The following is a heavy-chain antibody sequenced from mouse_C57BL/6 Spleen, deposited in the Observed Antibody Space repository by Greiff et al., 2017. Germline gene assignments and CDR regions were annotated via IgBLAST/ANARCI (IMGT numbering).Heavy chain of an antibody. J-gene: IGHJ4*01. Sequence: VQLQQPGAELVRPGSSVKLSCKASGYTFTSYWMHWVKQRPIQGLEWIGNIDPSDSETHYNQKFKDKATLTVDKSSSTAYMQLSSLTSEDSAVYYCARGWPYYAMDYWGQGTSVTVSS. CDR2: IDPSDSET. CDR3: ARGWPYYAMDY. V-gene: IGHV1-52*01. CDR1: GYTFTSYW. D-gene: IGHD2-3*01.